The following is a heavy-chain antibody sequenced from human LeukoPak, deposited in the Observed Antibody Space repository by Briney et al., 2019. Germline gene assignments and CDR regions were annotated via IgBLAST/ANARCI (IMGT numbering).Heavy chain of an antibody. CDR3: ARVHGDYSGVPGY. Sequence: GGSLRLSCAASGFTFSSYWMSWVRQAPGKGREWVANIKQDGSEKYYVDSVKGRFTISRDNAKNSLYLQMNSLRAEDTAVYYCARVHGDYSGVPGYWGQGTLVTVSS. V-gene: IGHV3-7*01. J-gene: IGHJ4*02. CDR1: GFTFSSYW. D-gene: IGHD4-17*01. CDR2: IKQDGSEK.